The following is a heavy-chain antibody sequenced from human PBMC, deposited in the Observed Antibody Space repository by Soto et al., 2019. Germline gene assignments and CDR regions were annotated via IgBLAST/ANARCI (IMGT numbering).Heavy chain of an antibody. CDR3: ARRKRGEAARPYYYYYYGMEV. V-gene: IGHV1-46*01. CDR1: GYTFTSYY. D-gene: IGHD6-6*01. Sequence: VASVKVSCKASGYTFTSYYMHWVRQAPGQGLEWMGIINPSGGSTSYAQKFQGRVTMTRDTSTSTVYMELSSLRSEDTAVYYCARRKRGEAARPYYYYYYGMEVWGQGTTVTVSS. J-gene: IGHJ6*02. CDR2: INPSGGST.